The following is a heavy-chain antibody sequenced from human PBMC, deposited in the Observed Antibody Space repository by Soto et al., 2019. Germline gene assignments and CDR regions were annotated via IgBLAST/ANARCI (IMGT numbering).Heavy chain of an antibody. V-gene: IGHV1-18*04. CDR2: ISAYNGNT. Sequence: SVKVSCRASCYTFTSYGISWVRQAPVQGLEWMGWISAYNGNTNYAQKLQGGVTMTTDTSTSTAYMELRSLRSDDTAVYYCERDTLYYDFWSGFDYWGQGTLVTVSS. CDR3: ERDTLYYDFWSGFDY. CDR1: CYTFTSYG. J-gene: IGHJ4*02. D-gene: IGHD3-3*01.